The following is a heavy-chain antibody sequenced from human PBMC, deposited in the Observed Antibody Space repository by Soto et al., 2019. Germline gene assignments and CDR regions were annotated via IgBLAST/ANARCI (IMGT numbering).Heavy chain of an antibody. V-gene: IGHV1-46*01. Sequence: ASVKVSCKASGYTFTSYYMHWVRQAPGQGLEWMGIINPSGGSTSYAQKFQGRVTMTRDTSTSTVYMELSSLRSEDTAVYYCARDRGYCSSTSCYASYYFDYWGQGTLVTVSS. CDR2: INPSGGST. D-gene: IGHD2-2*01. CDR1: GYTFTSYY. CDR3: ARDRGYCSSTSCYASYYFDY. J-gene: IGHJ4*02.